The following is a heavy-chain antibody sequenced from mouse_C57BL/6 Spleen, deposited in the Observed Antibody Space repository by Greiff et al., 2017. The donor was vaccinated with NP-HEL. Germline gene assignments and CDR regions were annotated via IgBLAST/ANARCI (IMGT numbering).Heavy chain of an antibody. CDR1: GFTFSSYA. J-gene: IGHJ4*01. Sequence: EVKLMESGGGLVKPGGSLKLSCAASGFTFSSYAMSWVRQTPEKRLEWVATISDGGSYTYYPDNVKGRFTISRDNAKNNLYLQMSHLKSEDTAMYYCARAGSYYAMDYWGQGTSVTVSS. V-gene: IGHV5-4*03. CDR2: ISDGGSYT. CDR3: ARAGSYYAMDY.